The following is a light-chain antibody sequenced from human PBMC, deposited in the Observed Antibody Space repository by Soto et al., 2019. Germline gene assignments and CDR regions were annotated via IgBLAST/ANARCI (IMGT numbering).Light chain of an antibody. V-gene: IGLV4-69*01. J-gene: IGLJ2*01. CDR3: QTWGTCYVV. Sequence: QPVLTQSPSASASLGASVKLTCTLSSGHRSYTIAWHQQLPEKGPRYLMTLNSDGSHRKGDGIPDRFSGSSSGAERYLIISSLQSEDEADYYCQTWGTCYVVFGGGTQLTVL. CDR1: SGHRSYT. CDR2: LNSDGSH.